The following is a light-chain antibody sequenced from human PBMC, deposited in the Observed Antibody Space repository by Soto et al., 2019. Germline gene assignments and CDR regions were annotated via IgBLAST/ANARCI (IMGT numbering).Light chain of an antibody. V-gene: IGLV2-14*01. CDR1: NSDVGIYDF. CDR2: EVS. Sequence: QSVLTQPASVSGTPGQSITISCTGSNSDVGIYDFVSWYQHHPGRAPKLIVSEVSHRPSGVSNRFSGSKSGNTASLTISGLQAEDEADYYCSSYTSSSTYVFGTGTKLTVL. J-gene: IGLJ1*01. CDR3: SSYTSSSTYV.